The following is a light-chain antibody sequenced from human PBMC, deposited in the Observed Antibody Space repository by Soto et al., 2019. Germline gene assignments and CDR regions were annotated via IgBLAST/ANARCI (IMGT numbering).Light chain of an antibody. Sequence: PGERVTLSCRASQSVSSSYLTWYQQKPGQAPRLLIYGASTRAAGIPTRFRGSGSGTEFTLTISSLQSEDSAIYFCHQYNSWPRGTFGPGTKVEIK. CDR3: HQYNSWPRGT. CDR2: GAS. CDR1: QSVSSSY. J-gene: IGKJ3*01. V-gene: IGKV3-15*01.